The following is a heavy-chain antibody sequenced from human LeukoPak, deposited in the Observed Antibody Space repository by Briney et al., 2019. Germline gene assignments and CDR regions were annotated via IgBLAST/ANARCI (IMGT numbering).Heavy chain of an antibody. V-gene: IGHV3-30*02. CDR1: GFTFSSYG. Sequence: GGSLRLSCAASGFTFSSYGMHWVRQAPGKGLEWVAFIRYDGSNKYYADSVKGRFTISRGNSKNTLYLQMNSLRAEDTAVYYCAKQPFFGERYYFDYWGQGTLVTVSS. J-gene: IGHJ4*02. CDR2: IRYDGSNK. D-gene: IGHD3-10*01. CDR3: AKQPFFGERYYFDY.